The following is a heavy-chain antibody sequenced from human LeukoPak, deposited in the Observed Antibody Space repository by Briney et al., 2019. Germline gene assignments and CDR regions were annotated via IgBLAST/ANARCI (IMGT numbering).Heavy chain of an antibody. D-gene: IGHD6-6*01. CDR2: ISSSGSTI. V-gene: IGHV3-11*04. CDR1: GFTFSDYY. J-gene: IGHJ4*02. CDR3: ARAPYIAARPYYFDY. Sequence: GGSLRLSCAASGFTFSDYYMSWIRQAPGKGLEWVSYISSSGSTIYYADSVKGRFTISRDNAKNSLYLQMNSLRAEDTAVYYCARAPYIAARPYYFDYWSQGTLVTVSS.